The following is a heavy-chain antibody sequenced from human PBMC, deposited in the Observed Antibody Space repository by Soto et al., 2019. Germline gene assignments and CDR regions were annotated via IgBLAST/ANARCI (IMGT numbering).Heavy chain of an antibody. Sequence: SETLSLTCTVSGGSISSYYWSWFRQPPGKGLEWIGYIYYSGSTNYNPSLKSRVTISVDTSKNQFSLKLSSVTAADTAVYYCARRWGSAFDIWGQGTMVTVSS. V-gene: IGHV4-59*08. CDR3: ARRWGSAFDI. CDR1: GGSISSYY. J-gene: IGHJ3*02. CDR2: IYYSGST. D-gene: IGHD3-16*01.